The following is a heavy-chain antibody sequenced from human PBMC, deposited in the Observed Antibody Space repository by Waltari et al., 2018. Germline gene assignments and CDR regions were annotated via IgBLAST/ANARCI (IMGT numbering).Heavy chain of an antibody. CDR3: ARVSSSGWDYYYYGMDV. CDR1: GFTFSSYS. D-gene: IGHD6-19*01. J-gene: IGHJ6*02. CDR2: ISSSSSYI. V-gene: IGHV3-21*01. Sequence: EVQLVESGGGLVKPGGSLRLSCAASGFTFSSYSMNWVRQAPGKGLEWVSSISSSSSYIYYADSVKGRFTISRDNAKNSLYLQMNSLRAEDTAVYYCARVSSSGWDYYYYGMDVWGQGTTVTVSS.